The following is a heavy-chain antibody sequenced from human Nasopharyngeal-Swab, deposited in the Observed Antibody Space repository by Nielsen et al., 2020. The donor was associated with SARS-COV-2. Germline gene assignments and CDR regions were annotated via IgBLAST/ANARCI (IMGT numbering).Heavy chain of an antibody. CDR2: ISYDGSNK. CDR1: GFTFRNYG. CDR3: AGPSWSSLIYGMDA. J-gene: IGHJ6*02. V-gene: IGHV3-30*03. D-gene: IGHD6-13*01. Sequence: GESLKISCVASGFTFRNYGMHWVRQAPGKGLEWVAVISYDGSNKYYADSVKGRFTISRDNSKNTLYLQMNSLRAEDTAVYYCAGPSWSSLIYGMDAWGQGTTVTVSS.